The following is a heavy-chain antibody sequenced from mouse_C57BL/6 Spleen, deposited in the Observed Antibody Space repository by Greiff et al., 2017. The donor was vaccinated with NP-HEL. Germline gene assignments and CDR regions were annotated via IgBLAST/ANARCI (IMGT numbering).Heavy chain of an antibody. J-gene: IGHJ4*01. CDR2: ISYDGSN. V-gene: IGHV3-6*01. Sequence: EVQLQESGPGLVKPSQSLSLTCSVTGYSITSGYYWNWIRQFPGNKLEWMGYISYDGSNNYNPSLKNRISITRDTSKNQFFLKLNSVTTEDTATYYCAREGDGSYAMDYWGQGTSVTVSS. CDR1: GYSITSGYY. D-gene: IGHD2-3*01. CDR3: AREGDGSYAMDY.